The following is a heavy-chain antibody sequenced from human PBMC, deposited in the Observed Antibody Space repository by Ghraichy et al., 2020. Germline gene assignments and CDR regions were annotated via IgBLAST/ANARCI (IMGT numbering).Heavy chain of an antibody. Sequence: ASVKVSCKASGYTFTSYDINWVRQATGQGLEWMGWMNPNSGNTGYAQKFQGRVTMTRNTSISTAYMELSSLRSEDTAVYYCARAYCSSTSCSRRNWFDPWGQGNLVTVSA. J-gene: IGHJ5*02. V-gene: IGHV1-8*01. D-gene: IGHD2-2*01. CDR1: GYTFTSYD. CDR2: MNPNSGNT. CDR3: ARAYCSSTSCSRRNWFDP.